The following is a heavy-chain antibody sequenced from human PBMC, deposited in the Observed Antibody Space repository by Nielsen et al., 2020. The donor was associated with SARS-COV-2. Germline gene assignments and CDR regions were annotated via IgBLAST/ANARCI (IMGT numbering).Heavy chain of an antibody. V-gene: IGHV3-11*05. CDR3: AKGVIFGVVIIPYYFDY. Sequence: GGSLRLSCAASGFTFSDYYMSWIRQAPGKGLEWVSYISSSSSYTNYADSVKGRFTISRDNSKNTLYLQMNSLRAEDTAVYYCAKGVIFGVVIIPYYFDYWGQGTLVTVSS. CDR1: GFTFSDYY. J-gene: IGHJ4*02. CDR2: ISSSSSYT. D-gene: IGHD3-3*01.